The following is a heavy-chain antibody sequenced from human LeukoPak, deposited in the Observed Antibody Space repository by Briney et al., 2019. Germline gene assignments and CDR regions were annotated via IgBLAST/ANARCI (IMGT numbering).Heavy chain of an antibody. CDR1: GYTFTGYY. CDR2: INPNSGAT. V-gene: IGHV1-2*02. D-gene: IGHD6-19*01. J-gene: IGHJ2*01. CDR3: AREVAAPSNWYFDL. Sequence: ASVKVSCKASGYTFTGYYMHWVRQAPGQGLEWMGWINPNSGATNYAQKFQGRVTMTRDTSISTAYMELSRLRSDDTAVYYCAREVAAPSNWYFDLWGRGTLVTVSS.